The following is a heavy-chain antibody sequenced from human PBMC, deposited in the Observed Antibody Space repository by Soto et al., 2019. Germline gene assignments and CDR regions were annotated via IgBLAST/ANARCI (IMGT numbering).Heavy chain of an antibody. J-gene: IGHJ6*02. Sequence: PGGSLRLSCAASGFTFSSFGMHWVRQAPGKGLEWVSAISGSGGSTYYADSVKGRFTISRDNSKNTLYLQMNSLRAEDTAVYYCAKECSYGYGLNYHYYYGMDVWGQGTTVTASS. V-gene: IGHV3-23*01. CDR1: GFTFSSFG. D-gene: IGHD5-18*01. CDR3: AKECSYGYGLNYHYYYGMDV. CDR2: ISGSGGST.